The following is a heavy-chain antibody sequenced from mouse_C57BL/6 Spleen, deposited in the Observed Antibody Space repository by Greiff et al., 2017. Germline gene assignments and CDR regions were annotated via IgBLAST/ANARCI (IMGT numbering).Heavy chain of an antibody. V-gene: IGHV3-6*01. CDR2: ISYDGSN. Sequence: EVKLMESGPGLVKPSQSLSLTCSVTGYSITSGYYWNWIRQFPGNKLEWMGYISYDGSNNYNPSLKNRISITRDTSKNQFFLKLNSVTTEDTATYYCARGRFGTTVVAGFDYWGQGTTLTVSS. CDR3: ARGRFGTTVVAGFDY. D-gene: IGHD1-1*01. CDR1: GYSITSGYY. J-gene: IGHJ2*01.